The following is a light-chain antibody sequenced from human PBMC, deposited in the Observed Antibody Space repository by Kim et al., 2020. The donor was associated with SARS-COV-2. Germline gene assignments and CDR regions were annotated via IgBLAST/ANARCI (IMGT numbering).Light chain of an antibody. J-gene: IGKJ4*01. Sequence: VSVGDIVTITCRASQGINSNLAWYHKRPGKAPNLLIYSAFTLHSGVPSRFSGSGSGTDFTLTITSLQPEDFATYHCQQHHSFPLTFGGGTKVDIK. CDR2: SAF. CDR1: QGINSN. CDR3: QQHHSFPLT. V-gene: IGKV1-9*01.